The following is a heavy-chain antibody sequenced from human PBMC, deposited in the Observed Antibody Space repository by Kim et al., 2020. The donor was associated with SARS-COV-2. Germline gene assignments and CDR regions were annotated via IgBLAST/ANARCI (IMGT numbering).Heavy chain of an antibody. V-gene: IGHV4-39*01. CDR1: GGSISSSSYY. Sequence: SETLSLTCTVSGGSISSSSYYWGWIRQPPGKGLEWIGSIYYSGSTYYNPSLKSRVTISVDTSKNQFSLKLSSVTAADTAVYYCARHGPKGWLPSWVDYWGQGTLVPVSS. D-gene: IGHD5-12*01. CDR2: IYYSGST. CDR3: ARHGPKGWLPSWVDY. J-gene: IGHJ4*02.